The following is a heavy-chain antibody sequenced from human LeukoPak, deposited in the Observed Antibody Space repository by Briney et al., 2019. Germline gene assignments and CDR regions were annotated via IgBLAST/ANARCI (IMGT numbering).Heavy chain of an antibody. J-gene: IGHJ6*02. D-gene: IGHD4-17*01. CDR2: ISAYNGNT. Sequence: AVSVRVSCKASGYTFTSYGISWVRQAPGQGLEWMGWISAYNGNTNYAQKLQGRVTMTTDTSTSTAYMELRSLRSDDTAVYYCARDLDDYGDYEYYGMDVWGQGTTVTVSS. V-gene: IGHV1-18*01. CDR3: ARDLDDYGDYEYYGMDV. CDR1: GYTFTSYG.